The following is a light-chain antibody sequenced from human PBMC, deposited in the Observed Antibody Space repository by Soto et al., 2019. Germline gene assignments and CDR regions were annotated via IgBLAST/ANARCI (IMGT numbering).Light chain of an antibody. CDR3: QQYNNWPPVK. Sequence: EIVMAQFPGTLSVSSVEIATLSCRASQSVSSNLAWYQQKPGQAPRLLIYGASTRATSIPARFSGSGSGTEFTLTISSLQSEDFAVYYCQQYNNWPPVKFGQGTKVDIK. CDR2: GAS. J-gene: IGKJ1*01. CDR1: QSVSSN. V-gene: IGKV3-15*01.